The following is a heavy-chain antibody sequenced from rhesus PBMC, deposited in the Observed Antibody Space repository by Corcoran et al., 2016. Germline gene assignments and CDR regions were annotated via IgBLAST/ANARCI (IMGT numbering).Heavy chain of an antibody. D-gene: IGHD5-42*01. CDR3: ARTTELGIPFDY. J-gene: IGHJ4*01. V-gene: IGHV4-173*01. CDR1: GGSISSDY. Sequence: QLQLQESGPGLVKPSETLSLTCAVSGGSISSDYWSWIRQPPGKGLEWIGRISGSGGNTAYKPSPKSRVTISIATSKNQFSLRLRSVTAADTAVYYCARTTELGIPFDYWGQGVQVTVSS. CDR2: ISGSGGNT.